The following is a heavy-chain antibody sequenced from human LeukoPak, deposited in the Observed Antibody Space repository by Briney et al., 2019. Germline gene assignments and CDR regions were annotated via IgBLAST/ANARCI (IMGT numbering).Heavy chain of an antibody. CDR2: IKPDGSNK. Sequence: GGSLRHFCAASGFTFSSYGMHWVRQAPAKGLEWVALIKPDGSNKYYADSVKGRFTISRDNSKNTLHLQMNSLRAQDTAAYYCARSRAFDYWGQGTLVTVSS. CDR3: ARSRAFDY. D-gene: IGHD2/OR15-2a*01. J-gene: IGHJ4*02. V-gene: IGHV3-30*02. CDR1: GFTFSSYG.